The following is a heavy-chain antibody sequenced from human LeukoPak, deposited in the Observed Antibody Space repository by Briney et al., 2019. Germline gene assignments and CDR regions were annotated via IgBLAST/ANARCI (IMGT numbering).Heavy chain of an antibody. CDR3: TRSEVKGFDY. J-gene: IGHJ4*02. V-gene: IGHV3-73*01. D-gene: IGHD3-3*01. Sequence: GGSLRLSCAASGFTFSGSAMHWVRQASGKGLEWVGRFRSKASSYATAYAASVKGRFTISRDDSENTVYLQMNSLKTEDTAVYYCTRSEVKGFDYWGQGALVTVSS. CDR1: GFTFSGSA. CDR2: FRSKASSYAT.